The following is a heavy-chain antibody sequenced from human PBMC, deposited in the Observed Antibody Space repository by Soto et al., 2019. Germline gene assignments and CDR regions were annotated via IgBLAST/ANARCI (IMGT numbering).Heavy chain of an antibody. CDR1: GGSITSSSYY. D-gene: IGHD2-2*01. CDR3: ARGYCSSTSCYEFDY. J-gene: IGHJ4*02. CDR2: IYFSGST. Sequence: PSETLSLTCTVSGGSITSSSYYWGWIRQPPGKGLEWIGSIYFSGSTYYNPSLKSRVTISVDTSKNQFSLKLSSVTAADTAVYYCARGYCSSTSCYEFDYWGQGTLVTVSS. V-gene: IGHV4-39*01.